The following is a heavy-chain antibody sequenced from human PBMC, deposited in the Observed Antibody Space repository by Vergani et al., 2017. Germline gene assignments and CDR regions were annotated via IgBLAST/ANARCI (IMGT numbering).Heavy chain of an antibody. Sequence: EVQLLESGGGLVQPGGSLRLSCAASGFTFSSYAMSWVRQAPGKGLEWVSAISGSGGSTYYADSVKGRFTISRDNSKNTLYLQMNSQRAEDTAVYYCAKDSGTYYYDSSGYFHWGQGTLVTVSS. J-gene: IGHJ4*02. V-gene: IGHV3-23*01. CDR3: AKDSGTYYYDSSGYFH. D-gene: IGHD3-22*01. CDR2: ISGSGGST. CDR1: GFTFSSYA.